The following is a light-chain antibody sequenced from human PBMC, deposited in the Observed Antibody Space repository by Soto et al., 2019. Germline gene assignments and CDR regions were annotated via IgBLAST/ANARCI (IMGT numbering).Light chain of an antibody. V-gene: IGLV2-14*03. CDR1: SSDVGGSNY. CDR3: SSYTSSSTLV. Sequence: QSALTQPASVSGSPGQSITISCTGTSSDVGGSNYVSWYQQHPGKAPKLIIFDVSHRPSGFSNRFSGSKSGNTASLTISGLQAEDEADYYCSSYTSSSTLVFGTGTQLTVL. J-gene: IGLJ1*01. CDR2: DVS.